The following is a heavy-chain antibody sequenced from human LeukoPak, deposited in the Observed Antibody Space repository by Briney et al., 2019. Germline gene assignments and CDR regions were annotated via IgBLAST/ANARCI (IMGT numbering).Heavy chain of an antibody. D-gene: IGHD6-13*01. J-gene: IGHJ4*02. CDR3: ARLSAAAATDY. CDR2: IYHRGST. V-gene: IGHV4-38-2*02. Sequence: PSETLSLTXTVSGYSISSGYYWGWIRQPPGKGLEWIGSIYHRGSTYYNPSLKSRVTISVDTSKNQFSLKLSSVTAADTAVYYCARLSAAAATDYWGQGTLVTVSS. CDR1: GYSISSGYY.